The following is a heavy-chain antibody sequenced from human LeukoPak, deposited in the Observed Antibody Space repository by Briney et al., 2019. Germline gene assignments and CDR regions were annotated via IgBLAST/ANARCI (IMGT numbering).Heavy chain of an antibody. D-gene: IGHD6-6*01. CDR1: GFTFSSYG. CDR3: AKVYSSSLNAFDI. J-gene: IGHJ3*02. Sequence: GGSLRLSCAASGFTFSSYGMHWVRQAPGKGLEWVAFIRYDESNKYYADSVKGRFTISRDNSKNTLYLQMNSLRAEDTAVYYCAKVYSSSLNAFDIWGQGTMVTVSS. CDR2: IRYDESNK. V-gene: IGHV3-30*02.